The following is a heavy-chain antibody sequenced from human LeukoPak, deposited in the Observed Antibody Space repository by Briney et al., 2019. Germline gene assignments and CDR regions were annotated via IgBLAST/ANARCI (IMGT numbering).Heavy chain of an antibody. D-gene: IGHD2-21*01. CDR1: GYSISSGYY. V-gene: IGHV4-38-2*02. Sequence: SETLSLTCTVSGYSISSGYYWGWIRQPPGKGLGWIGSIYHSGNTYYNPSLKSRVTISVDTSKNQISLMLNSVTAADTAVYYCARVLWQEVGYWGQGALVTVSS. CDR3: ARVLWQEVGY. CDR2: IYHSGNT. J-gene: IGHJ4*02.